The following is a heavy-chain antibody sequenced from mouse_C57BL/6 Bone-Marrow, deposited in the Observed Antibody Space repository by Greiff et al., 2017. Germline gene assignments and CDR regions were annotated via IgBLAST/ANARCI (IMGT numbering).Heavy chain of an antibody. CDR3: AEEGPSNWDVIYFDY. V-gene: IGHV2-5*01. J-gene: IGHJ2*01. D-gene: IGHD4-1*01. Sequence: VQLQESGPGLVQPSQSLSITCTVSGFSLTSYGVHWVRQSPGKGLEWLGVIWRGGSTDYNAAFMSRLSITKDNSKSQVFFKMNSLQADDTAIYYCAEEGPSNWDVIYFDYWGQGTTLTVSS. CDR1: GFSLTSYG. CDR2: IWRGGST.